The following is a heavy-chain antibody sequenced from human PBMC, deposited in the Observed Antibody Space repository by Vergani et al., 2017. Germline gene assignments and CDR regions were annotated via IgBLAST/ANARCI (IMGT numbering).Heavy chain of an antibody. Sequence: VQLVESGGGLVKPGGSLRLSCAASGFTFSAYGMYWVRQAPGKGLEWVVGISFDGTNEYYPDLVKGRFTISRDIAKNTLYLQVRSLRLEDTGVYHCVRDRGLCAGGRCYTEAWDYWGQGTPVTVSS. V-gene: IGHV3-30*03. J-gene: IGHJ4*02. CDR1: GFTFSAYG. CDR3: VRDRGLCAGGRCYTEAWDY. CDR2: ISFDGTNE. D-gene: IGHD2-2*02.